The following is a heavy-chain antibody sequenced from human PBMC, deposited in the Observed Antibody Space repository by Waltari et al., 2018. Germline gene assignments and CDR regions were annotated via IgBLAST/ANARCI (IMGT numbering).Heavy chain of an antibody. CDR3: ARVGGGWHFDY. J-gene: IGHJ4*02. Sequence: QVQLVQTGAEAKKPGASVKVSCKASGYNFTRYAMHWVRQAPGQRLERRGWINAGNGNTKYSQKFQGRVTITRDTSASTAYMELSSLRSEDTAVYSCARVGGGWHFDYWGQGTLVTVSS. V-gene: IGHV1-3*01. D-gene: IGHD6-19*01. CDR2: INAGNGNT. CDR1: GYNFTRYA.